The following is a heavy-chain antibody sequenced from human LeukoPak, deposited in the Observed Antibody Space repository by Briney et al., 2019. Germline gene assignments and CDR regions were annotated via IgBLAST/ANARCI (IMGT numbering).Heavy chain of an antibody. V-gene: IGHV3-43*02. J-gene: IGHJ4*02. CDR1: GFTLDDYA. Sequence: GGSLRLFCAASGFTLDDYAMHWLRQAPGKGLEWVSLISGDGGSTYYADSVKGRFTISRDNSKNSLYLQMNSLRTEDTALYYCVKDYIFGTTSVDFDYWGQGTLVTVSS. D-gene: IGHD1-1*01. CDR3: VKDYIFGTTSVDFDY. CDR2: ISGDGGST.